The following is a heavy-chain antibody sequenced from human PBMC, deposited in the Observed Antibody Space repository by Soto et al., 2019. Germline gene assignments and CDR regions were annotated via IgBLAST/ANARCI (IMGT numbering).Heavy chain of an antibody. J-gene: IGHJ6*02. CDR1: GFTFSATG. D-gene: IGHD6-13*01. CDR2: ISSGSEYI. CDR3: AKDGAAGSVLEV. V-gene: IGHV3-21*02. Sequence: EVQLVESGGGLVKPGGSLRLSCSASGFTFSATGMNWVRQAPGKGPEWVSSISSGSEYIFYGDSVQGRLTISRDNAKNSVYLQLNNLRDEDTAVYYCAKDGAAGSVLEVWGQGTTVTVS.